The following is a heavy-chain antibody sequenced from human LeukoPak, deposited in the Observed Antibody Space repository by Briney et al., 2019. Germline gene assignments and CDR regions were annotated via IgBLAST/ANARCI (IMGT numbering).Heavy chain of an antibody. CDR2: IIPIFGTA. V-gene: IGHV1-69*13. CDR1: GGAFSSYA. J-gene: IGHJ4*02. Sequence: SVKVSCKASGGAFSSYAISWVRHAPGQGREWMGGIIPIFGTANYAQKFQGRVTITADESTSTAYMELSSLRYEDTAVYYCARDRRAYDILTGYSRRYFDYWGQGTLVTVSS. CDR3: ARDRRAYDILTGYSRRYFDY. D-gene: IGHD3-9*01.